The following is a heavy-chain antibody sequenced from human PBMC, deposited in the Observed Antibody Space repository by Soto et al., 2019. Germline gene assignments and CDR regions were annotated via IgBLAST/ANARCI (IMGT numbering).Heavy chain of an antibody. CDR3: ARPMTTVSTGWSDP. V-gene: IGHV4-34*01. Sequence: AETLARTCAVYGGSFSCYYWSWIRQPPGEGLELIGEINHSGSTNYNPPLKSRVTISVDTSKKQFSLKLSSVTAADTAVYYCARPMTTVSTGWSDPWGQGTLVNVSS. CDR2: INHSGST. CDR1: GGSFSCYY. J-gene: IGHJ5*02. D-gene: IGHD4-17*01.